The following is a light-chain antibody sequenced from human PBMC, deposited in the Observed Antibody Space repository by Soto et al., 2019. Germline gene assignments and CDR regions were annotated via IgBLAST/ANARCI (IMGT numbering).Light chain of an antibody. Sequence: QSVLTQPPSVSGAPGQRVTISCIGSSSNIGAGYDVHWYQHLPGTAPKLLIYGNKNRPSGVPDRFSGSKSGTSASLAITGLQAEDEADYYCQSYDNSLSVLYVFGTGTKVIVL. V-gene: IGLV1-40*01. J-gene: IGLJ1*01. CDR3: QSYDNSLSVLYV. CDR1: SSNIGAGYD. CDR2: GNK.